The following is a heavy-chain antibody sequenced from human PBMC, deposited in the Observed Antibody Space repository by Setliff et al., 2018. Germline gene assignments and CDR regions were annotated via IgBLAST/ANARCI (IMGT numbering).Heavy chain of an antibody. Sequence: ASVKVSCKASGFSFTDYLMNWMRQAPEQGLEWMGRINLNTGNIFYAQEFQGRVTLTRDTSTSTAYMELTGLRYDDTALYYCARDPLGLEDITLFDYWGQGTLVTVSS. V-gene: IGHV1-2*02. J-gene: IGHJ4*02. CDR1: GFSFTDYL. D-gene: IGHD3-16*01. CDR2: INLNTGNI. CDR3: ARDPLGLEDITLFDY.